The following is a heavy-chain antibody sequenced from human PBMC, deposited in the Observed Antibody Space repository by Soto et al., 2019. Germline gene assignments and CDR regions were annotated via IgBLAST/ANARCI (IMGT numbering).Heavy chain of an antibody. CDR2: IIPIFGTA. CDR3: ARDVGRHSGGIDY. D-gene: IGHD1-26*01. Sequence: QVQLVQSGAEVKKPGSSVKVSCKASGGTFSSYSINWVRQAPGQGLEWMGEIIPIFGTANYAQKFQGRVTITADESTSTAYMELSSLRSEDTAGYYCARDVGRHSGGIDYWGQGTLVTVSS. J-gene: IGHJ4*02. V-gene: IGHV1-69*01. CDR1: GGTFSSYS.